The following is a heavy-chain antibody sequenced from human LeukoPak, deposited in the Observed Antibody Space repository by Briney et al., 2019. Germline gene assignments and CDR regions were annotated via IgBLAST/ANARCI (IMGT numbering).Heavy chain of an antibody. CDR3: ARESYNWNDFDYYYGMDV. CDR2: TYYRSKWYN. CDR1: GDSVSSNSAA. Sequence: SQTLSLTCAISGDSVSSNSAAWNWIRQSPSRGLGWLGRTYYRSKWYNDYAVSVKSRITINPDTSKNQFSLQLNSVTPEDTAVYYCARESYNWNDFDYYYGMDVWGQGTTVTVPS. V-gene: IGHV6-1*01. D-gene: IGHD1-1*01. J-gene: IGHJ6*02.